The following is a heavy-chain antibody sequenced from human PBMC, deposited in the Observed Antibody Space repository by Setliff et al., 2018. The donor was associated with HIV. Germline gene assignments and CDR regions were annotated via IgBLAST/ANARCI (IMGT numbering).Heavy chain of an antibody. Sequence: SETLSLTCTVSGGSISSGTYYWSWIRQPAGKGLEWIGRVYTSGSTNYNPSLKSRVTISVDTSKNQLSLKLSSVTAADAAVYYCARESYFYYFDYWGQGTLVTVSS. J-gene: IGHJ4*02. CDR2: VYTSGST. V-gene: IGHV4-61*02. CDR1: GGSISSGTYY. D-gene: IGHD3-10*01. CDR3: ARESYFYYFDY.